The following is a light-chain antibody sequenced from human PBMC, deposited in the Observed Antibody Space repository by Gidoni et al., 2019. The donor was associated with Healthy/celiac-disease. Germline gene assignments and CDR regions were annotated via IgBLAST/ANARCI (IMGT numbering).Light chain of an antibody. V-gene: IGLV3-19*01. J-gene: IGLJ2*01. CDR2: GKN. Sequence: SSELTQDPAVSVALGQTVRITCQGYSLRSYYASWYQQKQGQAPVLVIYGKNNRPSGIPDRFSGSSSGNTASLTITGAQAEDEADYYCNSRDSSGNHVVFGGGTKLTVL. CDR1: SLRSYY. CDR3: NSRDSSGNHVV.